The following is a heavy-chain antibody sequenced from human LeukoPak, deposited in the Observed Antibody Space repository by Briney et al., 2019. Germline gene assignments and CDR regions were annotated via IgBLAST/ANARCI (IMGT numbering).Heavy chain of an antibody. Sequence: SETLSLTCTVSGGSISSYYWSWIRQPPGKGLEWIGYIYYSGSTNYNPSLKSRVTISVDTSKNQFSLKLSSVTAADTAVYYCARDSSYGSGSLDYWGQGTLVTVSS. CDR2: IYYSGST. J-gene: IGHJ4*02. CDR1: GGSISSYY. V-gene: IGHV4-59*01. D-gene: IGHD3-10*01. CDR3: ARDSSYGSGSLDY.